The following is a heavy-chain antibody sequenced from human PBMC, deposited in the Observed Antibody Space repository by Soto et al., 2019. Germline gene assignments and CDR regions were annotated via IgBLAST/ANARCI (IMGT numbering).Heavy chain of an antibody. Sequence: GESLKISCKGSGYSFTSYWIGWVRQMPGKGLEWMGIIYPGDSDTRYSPSFQGQVTISADKSISTAYLQWSSLKASDTAMYYCARSDTSPPYYYYYYMDAWGKGTTVTVSS. CDR2: IYPGDSDT. V-gene: IGHV5-51*01. CDR3: ARSDTSPPYYYYYYMDA. D-gene: IGHD2-2*01. J-gene: IGHJ6*03. CDR1: GYSFTSYW.